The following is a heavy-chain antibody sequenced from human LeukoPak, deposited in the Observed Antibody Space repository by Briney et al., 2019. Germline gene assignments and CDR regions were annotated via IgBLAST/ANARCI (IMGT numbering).Heavy chain of an antibody. CDR2: ISGGSGDT. J-gene: IGHJ4*02. V-gene: IGHV1-3*01. D-gene: IGHD1-26*01. Sequence: GASVKVSCKASGYTFTSYAMHWVRQAPGQRLEWMGRISGGSGDTKYSQKFQDRVTITRDTSASTAYMELNSLRSEDTAVYYCARIGWELPHTDYYFDYWGQGTLVTVSS. CDR3: ARIGWELPHTDYYFDY. CDR1: GYTFTSYA.